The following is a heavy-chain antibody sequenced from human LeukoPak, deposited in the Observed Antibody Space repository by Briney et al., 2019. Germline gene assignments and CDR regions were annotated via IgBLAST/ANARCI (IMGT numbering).Heavy chain of an antibody. CDR3: ARGPTVTFNYHYGMDV. D-gene: IGHD4-17*01. CDR2: TRTKAKDYTT. V-gene: IGHV3-72*01. J-gene: IGHJ6*02. CDR1: GFTFSDHY. Sequence: GGSLRLSCATSGFTFSDHYMDCVRQAPGKGLEWVARTRTKAKDYTTEYAASVKGRFTVSRDESMHSLYLQMNSLKTEDTAVYYCARGPTVTFNYHYGMDVWGQGTTVTVSS.